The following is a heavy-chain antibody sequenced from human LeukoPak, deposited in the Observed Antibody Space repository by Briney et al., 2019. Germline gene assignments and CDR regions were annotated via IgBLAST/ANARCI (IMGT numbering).Heavy chain of an antibody. V-gene: IGHV3-74*01. D-gene: IGHD1-26*01. Sequence: GGSLRLSCAASGFTFSNHWMHWVRQAPGKGLMWVSRINRDGSRTDYADSVKGRFTISRDDAKNTLYLQLNSLRADDTAVYYCARVRGTYSLDYWGQGTLVTVSS. CDR3: ARVRGTYSLDY. J-gene: IGHJ4*02. CDR1: GFTFSNHW. CDR2: INRDGSRT.